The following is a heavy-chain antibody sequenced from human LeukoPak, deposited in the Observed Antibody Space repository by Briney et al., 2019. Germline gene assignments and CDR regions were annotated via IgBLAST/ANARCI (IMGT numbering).Heavy chain of an antibody. Sequence: PGGSLRLSCVASGLTVSSYSMNWVRQAPGKGLEWISILYSGGTAFYADSVKGRFTISRDNSKNTLYLQMNSLRADDTAMYYCARGRQCDYWGQGTLVTVSS. J-gene: IGHJ4*02. CDR2: LYSGGTA. CDR1: GLTVSSYS. CDR3: ARGRQCDY. V-gene: IGHV3-53*01. D-gene: IGHD4-11*01.